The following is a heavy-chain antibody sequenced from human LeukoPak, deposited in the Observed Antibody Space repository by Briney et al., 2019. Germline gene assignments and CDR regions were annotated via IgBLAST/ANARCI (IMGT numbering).Heavy chain of an antibody. D-gene: IGHD2-2*01. CDR1: GFTFSSYS. V-gene: IGHV3-21*01. J-gene: IGHJ4*02. CDR2: ISSSSSYI. CDR3: ARGGEEALSKIVVVPAATDY. Sequence: GGSLRLSCAASGFTFSSYSMNWVRQAPGKGLEWVSSISSSSSYIYYADSVKGRFTISRDNAKNSLYLQMNSVRAEDTAVYYCARGGEEALSKIVVVPAATDYWGQGTLVTVSS.